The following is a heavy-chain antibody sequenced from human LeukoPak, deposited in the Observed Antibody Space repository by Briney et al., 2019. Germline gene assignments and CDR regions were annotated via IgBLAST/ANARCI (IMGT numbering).Heavy chain of an antibody. J-gene: IGHJ4*02. D-gene: IGHD3-10*01. V-gene: IGHV4-39*01. Sequence: SETLSLTCTVSGCSISSSSYYWGWIRQPPGKGLEWIGRIYYRGRTYYNTSLKSRVTISVDTSKNQFSLKLSSVTAADTAVYYCASFYGSGSYYPKPDYWGQGTLVTVSS. CDR3: ASFYGSGSYYPKPDY. CDR2: IYYRGRT. CDR1: GCSISSSSYY.